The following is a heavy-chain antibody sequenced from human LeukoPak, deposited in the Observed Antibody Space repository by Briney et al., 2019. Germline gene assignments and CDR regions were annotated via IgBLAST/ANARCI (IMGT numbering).Heavy chain of an antibody. D-gene: IGHD3-22*01. V-gene: IGHV3-66*01. J-gene: IGHJ3*02. CDR3: AHYYDSSGYPDGNDAFDI. Sequence: PGGSLRLSCSASGLSFSNYAMHWVRQAPGKGLEWVSVIYSGGSTYYADSVKGRFTISRDNSKNTLYLQMNSLRAEDTAVYYCAHYYDSSGYPDGNDAFDIWGQGTMVTVSS. CDR2: IYSGGST. CDR1: GLSFSNYA.